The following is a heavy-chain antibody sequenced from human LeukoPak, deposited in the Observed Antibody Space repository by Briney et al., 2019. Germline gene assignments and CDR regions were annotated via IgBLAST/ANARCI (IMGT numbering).Heavy chain of an antibody. CDR3: ARDSAAQDY. CDR1: GFTFDDNA. J-gene: IGHJ4*02. Sequence: PGRSLRLPCAASGFTFDDNAMHWVRQAPGKGLEWVPGISWNSGSIGYADSVKGRFTISRDNAKNSLYLQMNSLRAEDTAVYYCARDSAAQDYWGQGTLVTVSS. D-gene: IGHD6-25*01. CDR2: ISWNSGSI. V-gene: IGHV3-9*01.